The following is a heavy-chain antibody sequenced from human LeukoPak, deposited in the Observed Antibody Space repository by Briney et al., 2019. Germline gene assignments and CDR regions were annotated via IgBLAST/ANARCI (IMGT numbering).Heavy chain of an antibody. CDR2: IYYTGSI. Sequence: SETLSLTCIVSGGSISSGDYYWSWIRQSPGKGLEWIGYIYYTGSISYNPSLKSRLTISVDTSKNQFSLKLNSVTAADTAVYYCARHYGPWGQGTLVTVSA. V-gene: IGHV4-30-4*01. CDR3: ARHYGP. D-gene: IGHD3-16*01. CDR1: GGSISSGDYY. J-gene: IGHJ5*02.